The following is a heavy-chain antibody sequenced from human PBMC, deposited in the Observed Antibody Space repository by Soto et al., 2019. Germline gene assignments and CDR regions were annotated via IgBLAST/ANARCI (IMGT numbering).Heavy chain of an antibody. CDR3: ARLLRWLQFDY. Sequence: SETLSLTCTVSGGCISSYYWSWIRQPPGKGLEWIGYIYYSGSTNYNPSLKSRVTISVDTSKNQFSLKLSSVTAADTAVYYCARLLRWLQFDYWGQGTLVTVSS. D-gene: IGHD5-12*01. J-gene: IGHJ4*02. CDR1: GGCISSYY. CDR2: IYYSGST. V-gene: IGHV4-59*08.